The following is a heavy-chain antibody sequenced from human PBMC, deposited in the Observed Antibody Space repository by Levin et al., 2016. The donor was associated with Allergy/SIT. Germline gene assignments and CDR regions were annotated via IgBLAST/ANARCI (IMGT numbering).Heavy chain of an antibody. J-gene: IGHJ3*01. V-gene: IGHV3-64D*06. Sequence: GESLKISCSASGFTFSSYAMHWVRQAPGKGLEYVSAISSNGGSTYYADSVKGRFTISRDNSKNTLYLQMSSLRAEDTAVYYCVMERDYGDGRTTDGPPYWGQGTMVTVSS. CDR1: GFTFSSYA. CDR3: VMERDYGDGRTTDGPPY. CDR2: ISSNGGST. D-gene: IGHD4-17*01.